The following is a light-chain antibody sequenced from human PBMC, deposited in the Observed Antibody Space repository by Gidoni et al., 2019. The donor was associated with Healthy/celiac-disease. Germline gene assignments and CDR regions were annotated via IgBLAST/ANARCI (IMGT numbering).Light chain of an antibody. J-gene: IGKJ1*01. V-gene: IGKV1-12*01. Sequence: DIQMTQSPSSVSASVGDRVTITCRASQGISTRLAWYQHKPGIAPKLLIYAASTLQSGVPSRFSGSGSGTEFTLTLSSLQPEDFATYYCEQAYNFPWTFGQXTKVEIK. CDR1: QGISTR. CDR2: AAS. CDR3: EQAYNFPWT.